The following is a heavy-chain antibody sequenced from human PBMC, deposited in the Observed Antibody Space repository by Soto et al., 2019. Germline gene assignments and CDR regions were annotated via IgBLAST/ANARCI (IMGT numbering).Heavy chain of an antibody. V-gene: IGHV4-30-4*01. D-gene: IGHD4-4*01. CDR2: ILHSGST. Sequence: QVQLQQSGPGLVKPSQTLSLTCTVSGGSISSGDYYWSWIRQPPGKGMEWIGYILHSGSTFYNPSLQSRVTISVDTPKNQFPLKLSSVTAAATAVYHWTLQGGGMDVWGQGTKVTVSS. J-gene: IGHJ6*02. CDR3: TLQGGGMDV. CDR1: GGSISSGDYY.